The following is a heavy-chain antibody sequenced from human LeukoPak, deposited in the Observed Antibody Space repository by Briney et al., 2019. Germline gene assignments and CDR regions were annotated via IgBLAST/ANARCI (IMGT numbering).Heavy chain of an antibody. CDR2: INHSGST. J-gene: IGHJ5*02. Sequence: PSETLSLTCAVYGGSFSGYYWNWIRPPPGKGLEWIGEINHSGSTNYNPSLKSRVTISVDTSKNQFSLKLSSVTAADTAVYYCARGSYDYGSGSYYWFDPWGQGTLVTVSS. V-gene: IGHV4-34*01. CDR1: GGSFSGYY. D-gene: IGHD3-10*01. CDR3: ARGSYDYGSGSYYWFDP.